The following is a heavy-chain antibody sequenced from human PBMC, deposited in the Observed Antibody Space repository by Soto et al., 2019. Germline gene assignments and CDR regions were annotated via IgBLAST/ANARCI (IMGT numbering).Heavy chain of an antibody. V-gene: IGHV1-3*01. D-gene: IGHD3-3*01. J-gene: IGHJ4*02. CDR3: AREFITIFGVVISFES. Sequence: DSVKVSCKASGYTFTSYAMHWVRQAPGQRLEWMGWINAGNGNTKYSQRFQGRVTITRDTSASTAYMELSSLRSEDTAVYYCAREFITIFGVVISFESWGQGTLVIVS. CDR2: INAGNGNT. CDR1: GYTFTSYA.